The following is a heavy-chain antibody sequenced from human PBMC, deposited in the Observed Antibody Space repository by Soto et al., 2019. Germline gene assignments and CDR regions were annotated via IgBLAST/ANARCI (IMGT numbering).Heavy chain of an antibody. V-gene: IGHV3-30*18. CDR1: GFTFSSYA. J-gene: IGHJ4*02. CDR3: AKALGELSPESFDY. Sequence: GGSLRLSCVASGFTFSSYAMHWVRQAPGKGLEWVAIMSYDGNNQYYADSVKGRFTISRDNFKHTLYLQMNSLRAEDTAVYYCAKALGELSPESFDYWDQAILVTVSS. CDR2: MSYDGNNQ. D-gene: IGHD3-16*02.